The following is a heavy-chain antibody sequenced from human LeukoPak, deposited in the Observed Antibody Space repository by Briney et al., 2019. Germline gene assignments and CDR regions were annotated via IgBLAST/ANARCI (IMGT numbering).Heavy chain of an antibody. Sequence: SVKVSCKASGGTFSSYTLTWVRQAPGQGLEWMGRIIPILGIPNYAQKFQGRVTITADKSTSTAYVDLSSLRSEDTAVYYCARGTTITTNYYYGMDVWGQGTTVTVSS. CDR2: IIPILGIP. CDR1: GGTFSSYT. V-gene: IGHV1-69*02. CDR3: ARGTTITTNYYYGMDV. D-gene: IGHD4-11*01. J-gene: IGHJ6*02.